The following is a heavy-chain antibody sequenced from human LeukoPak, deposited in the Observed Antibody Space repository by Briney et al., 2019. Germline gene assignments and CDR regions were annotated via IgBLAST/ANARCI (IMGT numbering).Heavy chain of an antibody. V-gene: IGHV3-23*01. CDR2: ISPSGDIT. CDR3: AKDGPYCSSTSCRLFDY. Sequence: GGSLRLSCATSGFIFSHHGMNWVRQAPGKGLEWVSGISPSGDITYYADSVKGRFTISRDNSKNTLYLQMNSLRAEDTAVYYCAKDGPYCSSTSCRLFDYWGQGTLVTVSS. CDR1: GFIFSHHG. J-gene: IGHJ4*02. D-gene: IGHD2-2*01.